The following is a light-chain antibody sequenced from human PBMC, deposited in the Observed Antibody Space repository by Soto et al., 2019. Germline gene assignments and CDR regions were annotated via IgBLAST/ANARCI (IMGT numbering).Light chain of an antibody. Sequence: DLQMTQSPSSVSASIGDRVTITCRASRDISSCLAWYQQKPGKAPKLLIYAASSLQSGVPSRFSGSGSGTDFTLTISSLQPEDCATYYCQQGNSFPTFGQGTRLEIK. V-gene: IGKV1-12*01. CDR3: QQGNSFPT. J-gene: IGKJ5*01. CDR1: RDISSC. CDR2: AAS.